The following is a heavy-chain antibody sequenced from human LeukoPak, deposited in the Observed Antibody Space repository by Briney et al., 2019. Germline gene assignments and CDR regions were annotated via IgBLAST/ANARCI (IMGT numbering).Heavy chain of an antibody. Sequence: ASVKVSCEASGYTFTGYYMHWVRQAPGQGLEWMGWINPNSGGTNYAQKFQGRVTMTRDTSISTAYMELSRLRSDDTAVYYCARGYDFWSGYYTDYMDVWGKGTTVTVSS. J-gene: IGHJ6*03. CDR3: ARGYDFWSGYYTDYMDV. V-gene: IGHV1-2*02. CDR2: INPNSGGT. CDR1: GYTFTGYY. D-gene: IGHD3-3*01.